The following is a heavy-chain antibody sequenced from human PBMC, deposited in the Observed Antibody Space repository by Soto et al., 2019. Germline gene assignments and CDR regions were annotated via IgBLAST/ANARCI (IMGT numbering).Heavy chain of an antibody. CDR3: ARGLRQQKGYYGMDV. Sequence: PSVKVSCKASGYTFTSYGISWVRQAPGQGLEWMGWISAYNGNTNYAQKLQGRVTMTTDTSTSTAYMELRSLRSDDTAVYYCARGLRQQKGYYGMDVWGQGTTVTVSS. V-gene: IGHV1-18*04. D-gene: IGHD3-16*01. CDR1: GYTFTSYG. CDR2: ISAYNGNT. J-gene: IGHJ6*02.